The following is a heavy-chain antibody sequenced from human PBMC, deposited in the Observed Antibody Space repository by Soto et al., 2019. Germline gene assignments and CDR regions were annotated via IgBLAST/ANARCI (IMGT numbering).Heavy chain of an antibody. CDR3: ARESSDSSGSGDSCYYYYGMDV. J-gene: IGHJ6*02. Sequence: TSETLSLTCAVSGGSISSGGYSWSWIRQPPGKGLEWIGYIYHSGSTYYNPSLKSRVTISVDRAKNQFSLKLSSVTAEDTAVYYCARESSDSSGSGDSCYYYYGMDVWGQGTTVTVSS. V-gene: IGHV4-30-2*01. D-gene: IGHD2-15*01. CDR1: GGSISSGGYS. CDR2: IYHSGST.